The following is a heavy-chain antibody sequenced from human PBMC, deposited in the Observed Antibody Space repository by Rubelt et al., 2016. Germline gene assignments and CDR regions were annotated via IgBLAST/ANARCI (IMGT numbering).Heavy chain of an antibody. Sequence: GSLRLSCAASGFTLSSYWMHWVRQAPGKGPVWVSRIGPDGSTTNYTDSVKGRFTISRDNAKNSLYLQINSLRAEDTAVYYCARWDTSSLDYWGQGTLVTVSS. CDR2: IGPDGSTT. CDR1: GFTLSSYW. CDR3: ARWDTSSLDY. D-gene: IGHD6-6*01. J-gene: IGHJ4*02. V-gene: IGHV3-74*01.